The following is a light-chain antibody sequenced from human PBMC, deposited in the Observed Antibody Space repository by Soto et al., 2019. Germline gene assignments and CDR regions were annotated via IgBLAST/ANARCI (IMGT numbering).Light chain of an antibody. Sequence: DIQMTQSPSTLSASVVERVTITCLASQSISSWLAWYQQKPGKAPKLLNYDASSLESGVPSMFSGSGSGTEFTLTISSLQPDDFATYYCQHYNSYSEAFGQGTKV. CDR3: QHYNSYSEA. J-gene: IGKJ1*01. CDR2: DAS. CDR1: QSISSW. V-gene: IGKV1-5*01.